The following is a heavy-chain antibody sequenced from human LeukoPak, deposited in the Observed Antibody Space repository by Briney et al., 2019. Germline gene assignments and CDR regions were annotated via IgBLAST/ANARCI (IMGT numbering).Heavy chain of an antibody. CDR3: TTDMETDAFDI. CDR1: GFTFSNAR. D-gene: IGHD3-3*01. J-gene: IGHJ3*02. Sequence: GGSLRLSCAASGFTFSNARMTWVRQAPGKGLEWVGRIKSKTAGGTIDYVAPVKGRFTISRDDSKNTLYLQMNSLKTEDTAVYYCTTDMETDAFDIWGQGTMVTVS. CDR2: IKSKTAGGTI. V-gene: IGHV3-15*01.